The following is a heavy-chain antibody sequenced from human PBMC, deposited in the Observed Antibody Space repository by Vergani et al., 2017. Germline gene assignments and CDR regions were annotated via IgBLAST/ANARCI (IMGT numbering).Heavy chain of an antibody. V-gene: IGHV1-2*02. Sequence: QVRLMQSAAEVKKPGASVRVSCKASGYTFTGYFIHWVRQAPGQGLEWMGWINPNRGVTNYGQKFHGRVTMTSDTSTNTVYMELSRLKSDATALYYCAKDRANSGAYPIDFWGPGTLVTVSS. J-gene: IGHJ4*02. CDR2: INPNRGVT. D-gene: IGHD1-26*01. CDR1: GYTFTGYF. CDR3: AKDRANSGAYPIDF.